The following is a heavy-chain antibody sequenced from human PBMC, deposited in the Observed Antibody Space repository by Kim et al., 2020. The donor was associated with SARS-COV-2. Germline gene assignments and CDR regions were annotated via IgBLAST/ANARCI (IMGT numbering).Heavy chain of an antibody. CDR2: IYDSGTT. CDR3: ARDGYGSGSYGWFDP. J-gene: IGHJ5*02. CDR1: GGSITGSY. Sequence: SETLSLTCTVSGGSITGSYWSWVRQPPGKGLEWIGHIYDSGTTEYNPSLKSRAIISDDTSKNQFSLKLTSVTPADTAVYFCARDGYGSGSYGWFDPLGQG. D-gene: IGHD3-10*01. V-gene: IGHV4-59*01.